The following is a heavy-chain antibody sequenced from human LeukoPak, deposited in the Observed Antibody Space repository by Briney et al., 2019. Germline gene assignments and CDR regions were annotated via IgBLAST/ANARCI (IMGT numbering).Heavy chain of an antibody. CDR3: VRAPGDYLHPFDY. CDR1: GLTFSGYG. J-gene: IGHJ4*02. Sequence: PGRSLTLSCAASGLTFSGYGLHWVRRAPGKGLEWLSFISSNTNTKTYADSVQGRFPITRDNSKNTLFLEMNNLRTEDTAVYFCVRAPGDYLHPFDYWGQGTLVTVPS. CDR2: ISSNTNTK. V-gene: IGHV3-30*03. D-gene: IGHD5-12*01.